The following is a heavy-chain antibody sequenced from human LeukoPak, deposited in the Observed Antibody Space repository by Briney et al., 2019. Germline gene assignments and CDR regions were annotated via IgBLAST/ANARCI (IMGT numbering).Heavy chain of an antibody. Sequence: ASVKVSCKASGYTITNNYMHWVRQAPGQGLEWLGVINPSGTGTSYAQKFQGRITMSRDTSTSTVYMELSSLRSEDTAFYYCATDHSMANTAWWFDPWGQGTLVAVSS. D-gene: IGHD5-24*01. V-gene: IGHV1-46*01. CDR3: ATDHSMANTAWWFDP. CDR2: INPSGTGT. J-gene: IGHJ5*02. CDR1: GYTITNNY.